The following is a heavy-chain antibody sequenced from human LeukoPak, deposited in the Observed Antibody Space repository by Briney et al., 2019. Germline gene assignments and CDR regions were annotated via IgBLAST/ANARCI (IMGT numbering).Heavy chain of an antibody. CDR2: IYHSGST. Sequence: PSETLSLTCTVSGYSISSGYYWGWIRQPPGKGLEWIGSIYHSGSTYYNPSLKSRVTISVDTSKNQFSLKLSSVTAADTAVYYCARGGLRWYLDYWGQGTLVTVSS. J-gene: IGHJ4*02. CDR1: GYSISSGYY. CDR3: ARGGLRWYLDY. D-gene: IGHD4-23*01. V-gene: IGHV4-38-2*02.